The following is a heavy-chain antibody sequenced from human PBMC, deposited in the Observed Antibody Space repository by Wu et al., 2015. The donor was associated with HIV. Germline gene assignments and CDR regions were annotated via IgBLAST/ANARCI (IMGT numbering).Heavy chain of an antibody. V-gene: IGHV1-69*05. CDR2: IIPIFGTA. Sequence: QVQLVQSGAEVKKPGSSVKVSCKASGGTFSSYAISWVRQAPGQGLEWMGGIIPIFGTANYAQKFQGRVTITTDESTSTAYMELSSLRSEDTAVYYCARDPGVTTVTRGQYPARYYYYGMDVWGQGTTVTVSS. CDR3: ARDPGVTTVTRGQYPARYYYYGMDV. J-gene: IGHJ6*02. CDR1: GGTFSSYA. D-gene: IGHD4-17*01.